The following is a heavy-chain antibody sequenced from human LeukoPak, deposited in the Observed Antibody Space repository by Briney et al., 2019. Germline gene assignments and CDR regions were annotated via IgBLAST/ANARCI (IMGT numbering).Heavy chain of an antibody. Sequence: NLGESLKISCKGSGYSFTSYWIGWVRQLPGKGLEWMGIIYPGDSDTRYSPSFQGQVTISADKSISTACLQWSSLKASDTAMYYCARQEGGYNWNDVSWFDPWGQGTLVTVSS. CDR3: ARQEGGYNWNDVSWFDP. V-gene: IGHV5-51*01. CDR1: GYSFTSYW. CDR2: IYPGDSDT. D-gene: IGHD1-20*01. J-gene: IGHJ5*02.